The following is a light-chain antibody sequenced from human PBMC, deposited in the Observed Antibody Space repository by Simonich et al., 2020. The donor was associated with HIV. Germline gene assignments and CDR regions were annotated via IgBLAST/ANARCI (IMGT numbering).Light chain of an antibody. CDR3: QQRSNWPPYT. CDR1: QSVSNN. J-gene: IGKJ2*01. CDR2: GAS. V-gene: IGKV3-11*01. Sequence: EIVLTQSPATLSLSPGERATLSCRASQSVSNNLAWYQQKPGQAPRLLIYGASIRANGIPARFSGSGSGTEFTLTITSLEPEDFAVYYCQQRSNWPPYTFGQGTKVDIK.